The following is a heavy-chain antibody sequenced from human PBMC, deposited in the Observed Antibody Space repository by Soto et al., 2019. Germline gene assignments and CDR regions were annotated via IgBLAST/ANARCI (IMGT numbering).Heavy chain of an antibody. CDR2: MNPNSGKT. D-gene: IGHD3-3*01. Sequence: ASVKVSCKASGGTFSTYATTWVRQAPGEGLEWMGGMNPNSGKTGYAQKFQGRVTMTRNTSISTAYMELSSLRSEDTAVYYCARGREWLLYVGPGHWFDPWGQGTLVTVSS. J-gene: IGHJ5*02. V-gene: IGHV1-8*02. CDR1: GGTFSTYA. CDR3: ARGREWLLYVGPGHWFDP.